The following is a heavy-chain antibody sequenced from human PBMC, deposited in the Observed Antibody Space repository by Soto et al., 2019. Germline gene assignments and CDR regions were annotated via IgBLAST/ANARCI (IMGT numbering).Heavy chain of an antibody. D-gene: IGHD3-22*01. CDR3: ARATSGYGYYFDS. CDR1: GFTLRDDH. Sequence: WGGPRPPRGAPGFTLRDDHMTRVRPAPGKGLEWLSYISGSISFTNYADSVKGRFTISRDNAKNSLYLQMSSLRAEDTAVYYCARATSGYGYYFDSWGQGALVTVSS. CDR2: ISGSISFT. V-gene: IGHV3-11*05. J-gene: IGHJ4*02.